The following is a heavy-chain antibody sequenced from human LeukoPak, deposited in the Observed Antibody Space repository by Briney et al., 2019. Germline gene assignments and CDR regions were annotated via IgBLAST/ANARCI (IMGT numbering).Heavy chain of an antibody. CDR1: GGSISSGDYY. D-gene: IGHD4-23*01. J-gene: IGHJ4*02. V-gene: IGHV4-30-4*02. CDR2: IYYSGST. Sequence: SSETLSLTCTVSGGSISSGDYYWSWIRQPPGKGLEWIGYIYYSGSTYYNPSLKSRVAISVDTSKNQFSLKLSSVTAADTAVYYCARDLGGCDYWGQGTLVTVSS. CDR3: ARDLGGCDY.